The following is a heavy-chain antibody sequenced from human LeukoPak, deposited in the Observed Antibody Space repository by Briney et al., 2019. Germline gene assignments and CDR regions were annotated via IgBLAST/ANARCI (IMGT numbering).Heavy chain of an antibody. CDR2: INWNGGST. D-gene: IGHD3-10*01. J-gene: IGHJ4*02. CDR1: GFTFDDYG. CDR3: ARDGGRYYYGSGSYYDY. V-gene: IGHV3-20*04. Sequence: GGSLRLSCAASGFTFDDYGLSWVRQAPGKGLEWVSTINWNGGSTGYADSVKGRFTISRDNAKNSLYLQMNSLRAEDTAVYYCARDGGRYYYGSGSYYDYWGQGTLVTVSS.